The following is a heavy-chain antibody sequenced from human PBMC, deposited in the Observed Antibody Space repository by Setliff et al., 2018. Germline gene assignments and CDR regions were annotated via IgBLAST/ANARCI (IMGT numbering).Heavy chain of an antibody. D-gene: IGHD3-10*01. CDR3: ARDNRARHYMDV. V-gene: IGHV4-38-2*02. CDR1: GYSISSGYS. Sequence: SETLSLTCAVSGYSISSGYSWVWIRQSPGKGLEWIGRILFSGDTYYNPSLNSRVTISADTSKNQFSLNLSSVTAADTAVYYCARDNRARHYMDVWGKGTTVTVSS. CDR2: ILFSGDT. J-gene: IGHJ6*03.